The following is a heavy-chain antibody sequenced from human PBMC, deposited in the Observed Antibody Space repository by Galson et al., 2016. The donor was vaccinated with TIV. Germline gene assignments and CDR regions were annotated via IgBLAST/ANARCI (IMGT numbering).Heavy chain of an antibody. J-gene: IGHJ4*02. Sequence: SVKVSCKASGYTFTGYYLHWVRQAPGQGLEWMGRVNPNGGGTNYAQKFQGRVTMTRDTSISTAYMELSRLTSDDTGVYYCARGEFSCYEIVTHLDFWGQGTLVTVSS. V-gene: IGHV1-2*05. D-gene: IGHD3-9*01. CDR1: GYTFTGYY. CDR3: ARGEFSCYEIVTHLDF. CDR2: VNPNGGGT.